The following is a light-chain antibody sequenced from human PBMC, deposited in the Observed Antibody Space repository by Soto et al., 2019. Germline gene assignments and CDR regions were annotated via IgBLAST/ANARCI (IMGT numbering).Light chain of an antibody. Sequence: SVLTQPPSVSGAPGQRVTISCTGSSSNIGAGYDVHWYQQLPGTAPKLLIYGNSNRPSGVPDRFSGSKSGTSASLASTGLQAEDEADYYCQSYDSSLSVYVVFGGGTKLTVL. CDR2: GNS. V-gene: IGLV1-40*01. J-gene: IGLJ2*01. CDR3: QSYDSSLSVYVV. CDR1: SSNIGAGYD.